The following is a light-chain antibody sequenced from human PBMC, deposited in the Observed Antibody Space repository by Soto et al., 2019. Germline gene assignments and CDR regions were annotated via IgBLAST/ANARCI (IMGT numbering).Light chain of an antibody. CDR2: GNH. J-gene: IGLJ3*02. V-gene: IGLV1-44*01. CDR1: SSIIGTNT. Sequence: QSVLTQPPSASGTLGQRVTISCSGSSSIIGTNTVNWYQQVPGTAPKVLIYGNHQRPSAVPDRFSGSKSGTSASLAISGLQAEDEADYYCAAWDDSVWVFGGGTQLTVL. CDR3: AAWDDSVWV.